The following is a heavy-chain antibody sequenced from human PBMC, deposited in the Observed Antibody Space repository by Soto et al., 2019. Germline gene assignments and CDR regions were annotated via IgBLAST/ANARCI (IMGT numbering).Heavy chain of an antibody. J-gene: IGHJ4*02. V-gene: IGHV3-74*01. Sequence: VQLVESGGGLVQPGGSLRLSCAASGFAFGSYWMHWVRQALGKGLVWVSRISQDGAIATQADSVKGRFTISRDTAKNTLFLQMNSLRADDTAVYYCLRDQRHWNEFADQWGQGTLVTVSS. CDR1: GFAFGSYW. D-gene: IGHD1-1*01. CDR3: LRDQRHWNEFADQ. CDR2: ISQDGAIA.